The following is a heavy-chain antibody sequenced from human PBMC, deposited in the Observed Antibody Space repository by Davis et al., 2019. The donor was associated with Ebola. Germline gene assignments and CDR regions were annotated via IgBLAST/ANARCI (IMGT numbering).Heavy chain of an antibody. V-gene: IGHV3-30-3*01. D-gene: IGHD6-13*01. CDR3: ARDLTDYSSSWHSY. CDR2: ISYDGSNK. J-gene: IGHJ4*02. Sequence: PGGSLRLSCAASGFTFSSYAMHWVRQAPGKGLEWVAVISYDGSNKYYADSVKGRFTISRDNSKNTLYLQMNSLRAEDTAVYYCARDLTDYSSSWHSYWGQGTLVTVSS. CDR1: GFTFSSYA.